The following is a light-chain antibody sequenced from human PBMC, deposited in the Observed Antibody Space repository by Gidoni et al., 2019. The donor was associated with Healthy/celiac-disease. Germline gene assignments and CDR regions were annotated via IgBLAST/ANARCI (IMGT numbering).Light chain of an antibody. CDR1: SSNIGAGYD. Sequence: QSVLTQPPSVSGDPGQRVTISCTGSSSNIGAGYDVHWYQQLPVTAPKLLIYGNSNRPSGVPDRVSGSKSGTSASLAITGLQAEDEADYYCQSYDSSLSGYNYVFGTGTKVXVL. CDR3: QSYDSSLSGYNYV. V-gene: IGLV1-40*01. CDR2: GNS. J-gene: IGLJ1*01.